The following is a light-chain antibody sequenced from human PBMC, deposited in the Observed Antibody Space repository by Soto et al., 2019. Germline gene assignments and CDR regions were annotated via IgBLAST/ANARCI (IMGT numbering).Light chain of an antibody. J-gene: IGLJ3*02. V-gene: IGLV2-14*01. CDR1: SSDIGAYDY. CDR2: KVT. Sequence: QSALTQPASVSGSPGQSITISCTGTSSDIGAYDYVSWYQQHPGKAPKLMIYKVTSRPSGVSIRFSGSKSGSAASLTISGLQAEDEAYYYCSSYCGIRHWVFGGGTKLTVL. CDR3: SSYCGIRHWV.